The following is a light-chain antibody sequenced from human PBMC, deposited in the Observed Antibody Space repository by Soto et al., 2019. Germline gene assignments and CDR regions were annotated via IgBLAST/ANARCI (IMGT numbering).Light chain of an antibody. J-gene: IGKJ2*01. CDR3: QQFSSSPLMYT. Sequence: VLTQSPGTLSLSPGERATLSCRASQSVSSSLAWYQKKPGQAPRLRIYGASSRATGIPDRFSGSGSGTDFTLTISRLEPEDFAVYYCQQFSSSPLMYTFGQGTQLEIK. CDR1: QSVSSS. CDR2: GAS. V-gene: IGKV3-20*01.